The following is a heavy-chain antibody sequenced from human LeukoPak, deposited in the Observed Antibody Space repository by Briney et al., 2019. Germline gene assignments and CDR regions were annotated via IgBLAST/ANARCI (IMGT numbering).Heavy chain of an antibody. V-gene: IGHV4-39*01. CDR1: GGSISSSSVY. CDR3: VRRTSGSYSDY. CDR2: ISYSGSTT. D-gene: IGHD1-26*01. J-gene: IGHJ4*02. Sequence: AETLSLTCTVSGGSISSSSVYWGRIRQPPGKGLEWIAAISYSGSTTSYNPSLKSRVTISVDTSKNQFSLKLNSVTAADTAVYYCVRRTSGSYSDYWGQGTLVTVSS.